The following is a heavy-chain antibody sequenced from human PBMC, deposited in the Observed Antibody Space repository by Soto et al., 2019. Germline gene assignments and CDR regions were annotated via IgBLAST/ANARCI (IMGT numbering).Heavy chain of an antibody. J-gene: IGHJ3*02. CDR2: IYYSGST. CDR3: ARSIQLWDAFDI. Sequence: SETLSLTCTVSGGSISSYYWSWIRQPPGKGLEWIGYIYYSGSTNYNPSLKSRVTISVDTSKNQFSLKLSSVTATDTAVYYCARSIQLWDAFDIWGQGTMVTVSS. CDR1: GGSISSYY. D-gene: IGHD5-18*01. V-gene: IGHV4-59*01.